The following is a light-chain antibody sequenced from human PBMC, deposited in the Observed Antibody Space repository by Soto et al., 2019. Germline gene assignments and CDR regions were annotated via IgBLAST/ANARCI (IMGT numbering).Light chain of an antibody. Sequence: ELVMTQSPATLSVSPGERATLSCRASQSVGSNLAWYQQKPGQPPRLLIYDASTRATGIPARFSGSGSGTEFTLTISSLPADDFAVYYCHRDHDWPPRTFGQGTKVDIK. CDR1: QSVGSN. V-gene: IGKV3-15*01. J-gene: IGKJ1*01. CDR3: HRDHDWPPRT. CDR2: DAS.